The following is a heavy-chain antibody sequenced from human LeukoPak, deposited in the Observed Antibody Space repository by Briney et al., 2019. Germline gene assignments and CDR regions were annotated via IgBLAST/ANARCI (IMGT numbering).Heavy chain of an antibody. J-gene: IGHJ4*02. CDR2: ISGSGGST. V-gene: IGHV3-23*01. D-gene: IGHD3-3*01. Sequence: GGSLRLSCAASGFTFSSYAVSWVRQAPGKGLEWVSAISGSGGSTYYADSVKGRFTISRDNSKNTLYLQMNSLRAEDTAVYYCAKVAIFGVVIPFYFDYWGQGTLVTVSS. CDR1: GFTFSSYA. CDR3: AKVAIFGVVIPFYFDY.